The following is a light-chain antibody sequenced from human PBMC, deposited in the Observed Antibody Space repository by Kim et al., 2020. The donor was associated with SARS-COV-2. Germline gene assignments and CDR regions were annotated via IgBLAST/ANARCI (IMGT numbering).Light chain of an antibody. Sequence: ELTQPPSASGTPGQSVTISCSGSISNIGSNVVNWYQQLPGTAPKLLMYSNDYRPSGVPDRFSGSKSGTSASLAISGLQSEDEADYYCAAWDDSLKGSVFGGGTQLTVL. CDR3: AAWDDSLKGSV. CDR2: SND. V-gene: IGLV1-44*01. CDR1: ISNIGSNV. J-gene: IGLJ3*02.